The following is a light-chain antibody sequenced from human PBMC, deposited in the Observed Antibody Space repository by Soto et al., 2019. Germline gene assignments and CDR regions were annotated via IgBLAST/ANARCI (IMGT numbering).Light chain of an antibody. J-gene: IGLJ1*01. CDR2: DVS. CDR3: SSYTSSSTLYV. Sequence: QSVLTQPASVSGSPGQSITISCTGTSSDVGGYNYVSWYQQHPGKAPKLMIYDVSNRPSGVSNRFSGSKSGNTASLTISGLQAEDEADYYSSSYTSSSTLYVFGTGTNVTVL. V-gene: IGLV2-14*01. CDR1: SSDVGGYNY.